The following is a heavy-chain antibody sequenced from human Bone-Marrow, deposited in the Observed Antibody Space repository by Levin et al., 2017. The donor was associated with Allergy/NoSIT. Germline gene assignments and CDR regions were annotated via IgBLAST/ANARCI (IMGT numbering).Heavy chain of an antibody. CDR1: GFTFDDYA. D-gene: IGHD3-3*01. CDR3: AKSQEFWSGYLDH. V-gene: IGHV3-9*01. J-gene: IGHJ4*02. Sequence: SLKISCAASGFTFDDYAMHWVRQAPGKGLEWVSGISWNSGTTDYADSVKGRFTISRDNAKNSLYLQMNSLRAEETAVYYCAKSQEFWSGYLDHWGQGTLVTVSS. CDR2: ISWNSGTT.